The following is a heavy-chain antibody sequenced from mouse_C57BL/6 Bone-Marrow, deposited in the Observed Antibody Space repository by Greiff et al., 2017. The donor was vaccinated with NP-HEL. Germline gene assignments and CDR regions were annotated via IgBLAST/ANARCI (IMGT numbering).Heavy chain of an antibody. D-gene: IGHD6-1*01. CDR3: AREGGSAGRDY. CDR1: GYSITSGYY. V-gene: IGHV3-6*01. Sequence: EVQLKESGPGLVKPSQSLSLTCSVTGYSITSGYYWNWIRQFPGNKLEWMGYISYDGSNNYNPSLKNRISITRDTSKNQFFLKLNSVTTEDTATYYCAREGGSAGRDYWGQGTSVTVSS. J-gene: IGHJ4*01. CDR2: ISYDGSN.